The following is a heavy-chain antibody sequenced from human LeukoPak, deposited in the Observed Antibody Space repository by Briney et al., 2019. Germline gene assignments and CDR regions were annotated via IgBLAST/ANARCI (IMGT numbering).Heavy chain of an antibody. CDR2: IYTSGST. V-gene: IGHV4-4*07. Sequence: SETLSLTCTVSGGSICSNYWSWIRQPAGKGLEWIGRIYTSGSTNYNPSLKSRVTMSVDTSKNQFSLRLSSVTAADTAVYYCARDPNTGYCGGDCYPLWGQGTLVTVSS. CDR1: GGSICSNY. CDR3: ARDPNTGYCGGDCYPL. J-gene: IGHJ4*02. D-gene: IGHD2-21*02.